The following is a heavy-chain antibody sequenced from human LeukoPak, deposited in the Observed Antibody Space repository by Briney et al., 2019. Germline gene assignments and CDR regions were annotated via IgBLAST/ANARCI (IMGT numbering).Heavy chain of an antibody. CDR1: GFTFSSYA. CDR2: ISGSGGST. D-gene: IGHD3-3*01. J-gene: IGHJ6*03. CDR3: AKGSREWLFLYYYYYYMDV. V-gene: IGHV3-23*01. Sequence: PGGSLRLSCAASGFTFSSYAMSWVRQAPGKGLEWVSAISGSGGSTYYADSVKGQFTISRDNSKNTLYLQMNSLRAEDTAVYYCAKGSREWLFLYYYYYYMDVWGKGTTVTVSS.